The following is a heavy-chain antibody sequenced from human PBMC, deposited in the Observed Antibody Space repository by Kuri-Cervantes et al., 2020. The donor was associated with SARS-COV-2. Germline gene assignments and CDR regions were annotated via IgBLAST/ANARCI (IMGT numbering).Heavy chain of an antibody. CDR2: IYPGDSDT. CDR1: GYSFTSYW. D-gene: IGHD2-2*02. CDR3: ARRTRYCSSTSCDIGAFDI. J-gene: IGHJ3*02. Sequence: KISCSASGYSFTSYWIGWVRQMPGKGLEWMGIIYPGDSDTRYSPSFQGQVTISADKSISTAYLQWSSLKASDTAMYYCARRTRYCSSTSCDIGAFDIWGQGTMVTVSS. V-gene: IGHV5-51*01.